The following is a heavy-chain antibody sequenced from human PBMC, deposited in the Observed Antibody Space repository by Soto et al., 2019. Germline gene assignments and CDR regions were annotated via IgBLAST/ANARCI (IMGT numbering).Heavy chain of an antibody. CDR2: INHSGST. J-gene: IGHJ4*02. CDR3: ASSSNKRGYSYGPDY. Sequence: SETLSLTCAVYGGSFSGYYWTWIRQPPGKGLEWIGEINHSGSTNCNPSLKSRVTISVDTSKNQFSLKLSSVTAADTAVYYCASSSNKRGYSYGPDYWGQGTLVTGSS. D-gene: IGHD5-18*01. V-gene: IGHV4-34*01. CDR1: GGSFSGYY.